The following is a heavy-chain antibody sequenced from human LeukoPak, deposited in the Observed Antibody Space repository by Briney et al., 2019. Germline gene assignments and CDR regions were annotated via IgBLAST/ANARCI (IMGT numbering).Heavy chain of an antibody. CDR2: ISSSSSYI. CDR1: GFTFNNHG. Sequence: PGGSLRLSCAASGFTFNNHGIHWVRQAPGKGLEWVSSISSSSSYIYYADSVKGRFTISRDNAKNSLYLQMNSLRAEDTAVYYCARDVRTNWFDPWGQGTLVTVSS. J-gene: IGHJ5*02. CDR3: ARDVRTNWFDP. V-gene: IGHV3-21*01.